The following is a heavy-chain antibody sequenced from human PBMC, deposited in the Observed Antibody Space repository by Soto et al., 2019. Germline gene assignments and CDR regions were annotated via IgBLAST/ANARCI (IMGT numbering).Heavy chain of an antibody. Sequence: EVQLFESGGGLVQPGGSLRLSCAASGFTFSSYAMRWVRQAPGKGLEWVSAISGSGGSTYYADSVKGRFTISRDNSKNTLYLQMNSLRAEDTAVYYCARRGSGSYSEYWGQGTLVTVSS. J-gene: IGHJ4*02. CDR1: GFTFSSYA. D-gene: IGHD1-26*01. CDR2: ISGSGGST. V-gene: IGHV3-23*01. CDR3: ARRGSGSYSEY.